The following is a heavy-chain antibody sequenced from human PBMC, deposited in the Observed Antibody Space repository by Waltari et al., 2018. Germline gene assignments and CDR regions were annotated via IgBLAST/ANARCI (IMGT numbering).Heavy chain of an antibody. CDR1: GVSISSGGYY. CDR2: NDDSGCT. CDR3: ASLRDYGDHIIDS. D-gene: IGHD4-17*01. V-gene: IGHV4-31*03. Sequence: QVQLQESGPGLVKPSQTLSLTCTVSGVSISSGGYYWSWIRQHPGKGLEWIGYNDDSGCTYYNPSLKSRLTISLDTSKNQFSLKLSSVTAADTAVYYCASLRDYGDHIIDSWGQGTLVTVSS. J-gene: IGHJ4*02.